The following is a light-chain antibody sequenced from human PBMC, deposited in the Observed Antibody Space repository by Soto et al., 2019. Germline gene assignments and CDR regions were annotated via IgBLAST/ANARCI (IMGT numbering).Light chain of an antibody. V-gene: IGLV1-44*01. Sequence: QSVLTQPPSASGTPGQGVTISCSGSTSNTGGNPVNWYHHAPTTAPKLLIYTNTQRPSGVPDRFSGSKSGTSASLAISGLQSEDEADYYCASWDDSLNGPVFGTGTKLTVL. CDR1: TSNTGGNP. CDR2: TNT. J-gene: IGLJ1*01. CDR3: ASWDDSLNGPV.